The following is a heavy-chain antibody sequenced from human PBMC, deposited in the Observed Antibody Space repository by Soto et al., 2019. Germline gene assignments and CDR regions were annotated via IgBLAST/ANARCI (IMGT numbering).Heavy chain of an antibody. CDR3: ARLAVGRFDP. J-gene: IGHJ5*02. Sequence: SETLSLTCTVSGGSISSYYWSWIRQPPGKGLEWIGYIYYSGSTNYNPSLKSRVTISVDTSKNQFSLKLSFVTAADTAVYYCARLAVGRFDPWGQGTLVTVSS. D-gene: IGHD2-15*01. CDR1: GGSISSYY. V-gene: IGHV4-59*08. CDR2: IYYSGST.